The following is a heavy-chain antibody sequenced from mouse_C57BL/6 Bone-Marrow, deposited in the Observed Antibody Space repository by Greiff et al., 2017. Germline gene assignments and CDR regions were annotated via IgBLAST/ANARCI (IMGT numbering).Heavy chain of an antibody. J-gene: IGHJ1*03. CDR3: ARLLTGTRWWYFDV. V-gene: IGHV5-15*01. CDR1: GFTFSDYG. CDR2: ISNLAYSF. D-gene: IGHD4-1*01. Sequence: EVKVVESGGGLVQPGGSLKLSCAASGFTFSDYGMAWVRQAPRKGPEWVAFISNLAYSFYYADTVTGRFTISRENAKNTRYLEMSSLRSEGTAMYYCARLLTGTRWWYFDVWGTGTTVTVSS.